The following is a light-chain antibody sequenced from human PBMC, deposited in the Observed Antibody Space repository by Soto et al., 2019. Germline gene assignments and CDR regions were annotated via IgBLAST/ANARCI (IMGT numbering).Light chain of an antibody. CDR2: GAS. J-gene: IGKJ2*01. V-gene: IGKV3-20*01. Sequence: EIVLTQSPDTLSLSPGESATLSCRASQNISNSYLAWYQQKPGQAPRLPIYGASSRATGIPDRFSGSGSGTDFTLTISRLEPEDFAVYYCQQYGSSPYTFGQGTKLEIK. CDR1: QNISNSY. CDR3: QQYGSSPYT.